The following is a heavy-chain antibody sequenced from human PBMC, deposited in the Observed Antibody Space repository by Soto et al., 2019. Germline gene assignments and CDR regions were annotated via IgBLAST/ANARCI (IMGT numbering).Heavy chain of an antibody. Sequence: SETLSLTCTVSGGSISSSSYYWGWIRQPPGKGLEWIGSIYYSGSTYYNPSLKSRVTISVDTSKNQFSLKLSSVTAADTAVYYCARHQNEYSSSSGYYYYMDVWGKGTTVTVSS. CDR3: ARHQNEYSSSSGYYYYMDV. CDR1: GGSISSSSYY. V-gene: IGHV4-39*01. J-gene: IGHJ6*03. D-gene: IGHD6-6*01. CDR2: IYYSGST.